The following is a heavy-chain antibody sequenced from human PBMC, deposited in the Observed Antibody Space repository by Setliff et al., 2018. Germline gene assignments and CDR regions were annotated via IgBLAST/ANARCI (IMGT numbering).Heavy chain of an antibody. Sequence: GASVKVSCKASGYTFTSYAMHWVRQAPGQRLEWMGWINAGNGNTKYSQKFQGWVTMTRDTSISTAYMELSSLRSEDTAVYYCARAGIAAAPDAFDIWGQGTMVTVSS. CDR2: INAGNGNT. D-gene: IGHD6-13*01. CDR1: GYTFTSYA. CDR3: ARAGIAAAPDAFDI. V-gene: IGHV1-3*01. J-gene: IGHJ3*02.